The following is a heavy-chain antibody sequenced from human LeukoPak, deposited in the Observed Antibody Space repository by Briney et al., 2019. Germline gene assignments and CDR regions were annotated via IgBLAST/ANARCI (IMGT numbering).Heavy chain of an antibody. V-gene: IGHV3-74*01. D-gene: IGHD2-15*01. CDR1: EFTFSSYW. Sequence: GGSLRLSCAASEFTFSSYWMHWVRQAPGEGLVWVSRISGDGSSTSYADSVKGRFTISRDNGKNTLHLQMNSLRAEDTAVYYCTRRVDATRWYDPWGQGTLVTVSS. J-gene: IGHJ5*02. CDR3: TRRVDATRWYDP. CDR2: ISGDGSST.